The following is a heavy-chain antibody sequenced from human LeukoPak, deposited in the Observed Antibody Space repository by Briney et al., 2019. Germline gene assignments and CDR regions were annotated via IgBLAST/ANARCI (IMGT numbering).Heavy chain of an antibody. D-gene: IGHD1-14*01. V-gene: IGHV3-21*01. Sequence: PGGSLRLSCAASGFTFSSYGMHWVRQAPGKGLEWVSXXXSSSSYXYYADSVKGRFTISRDNAKNSLYLQMNSLRAEDTAVYYCAXRGPPQWGXHXPDDIWGQGTMVTVSS. CDR2: XXSSSSYX. J-gene: IGHJ3*02. CDR1: GFTFSSYG. CDR3: AXRGPPQWGXHXPDDI.